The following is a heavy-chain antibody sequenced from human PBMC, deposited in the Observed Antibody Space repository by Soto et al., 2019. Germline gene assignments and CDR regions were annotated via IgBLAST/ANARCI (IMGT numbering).Heavy chain of an antibody. CDR2: ISSTGTSM. V-gene: IGHV3-48*03. CDR1: GFTFSGYE. Sequence: VQLVESGGDLVQPGGSLRLSCAASGFTFSGYEMNWVRQAPGKGLEWVSYISSTGTSMDYADSVKGRFTISRDNAKNSLHLQLNSLRDEDTAVYYCARETHFIDYWGQGTLVSVSA. J-gene: IGHJ4*02. CDR3: ARETHFIDY.